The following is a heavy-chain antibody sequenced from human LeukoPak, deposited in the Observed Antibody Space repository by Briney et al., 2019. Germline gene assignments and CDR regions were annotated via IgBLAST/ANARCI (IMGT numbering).Heavy chain of an antibody. J-gene: IGHJ4*02. Sequence: GSSVKVSGKASGGTFSSYAISWVRQAPGQGLEWMGGIIPIFGTANYAQKFQGRVTITADESTSTAYMELSSLRSEDTAVYYCAPDSGDYLTSFHSWGQGTLVTLSS. D-gene: IGHD4-17*01. CDR1: GGTFSSYA. CDR3: APDSGDYLTSFHS. V-gene: IGHV1-69*01. CDR2: IIPIFGTA.